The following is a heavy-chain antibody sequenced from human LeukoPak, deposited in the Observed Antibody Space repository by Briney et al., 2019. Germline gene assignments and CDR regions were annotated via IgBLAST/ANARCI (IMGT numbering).Heavy chain of an antibody. CDR1: GFTFDDFA. CDR2: INWNSGTI. J-gene: IGHJ6*03. V-gene: IGHV3-9*01. CDR3: VKEGEMGQNYYGSGRYHYYMDV. Sequence: PGRSLRLSCAASGFTFDDFAMHWVRQAPGKGLEWVSGINWNSGTIAYAVSVKGRFTISRDNAKNSLYLQMNSLRADDTALYYCVKEGEMGQNYYGSGRYHYYMDVWGKGTMVTVSS. D-gene: IGHD3-10*01.